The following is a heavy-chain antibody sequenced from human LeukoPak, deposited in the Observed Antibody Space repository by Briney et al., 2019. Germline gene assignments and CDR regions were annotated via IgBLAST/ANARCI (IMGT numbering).Heavy chain of an antibody. V-gene: IGHV3-30-3*01. CDR1: GFTFSSYA. CDR2: ISYDGSNK. CDR3: ARGDSIDY. Sequence: GGSLRLSCAASGFTFSSYAMHWVRQAPGKGLEWVAVISYDGSNKYYADSVKGRFTISSDNSKNTLYLQMNSLRAEDTAVYYCARGDSIDYWGQGTLVTVSS. J-gene: IGHJ4*02.